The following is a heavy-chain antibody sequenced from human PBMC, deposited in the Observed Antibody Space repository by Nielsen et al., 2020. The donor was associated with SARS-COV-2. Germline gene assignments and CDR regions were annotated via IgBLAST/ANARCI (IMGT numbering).Heavy chain of an antibody. V-gene: IGHV3-7*01. Sequence: GESLKISCAASGFTFSSYWMSWVRQAPGKGLEWVANIKQDGSEKYYVDSVKGRFTISRDNAKNSLYLQTNSLRAEDTAVYYCASGCTGGCYYYGMDVWGQGTTVTVSS. CDR1: GFTFSSYW. CDR3: ASGCTGGCYYYGMDV. CDR2: IKQDGSEK. J-gene: IGHJ6*02. D-gene: IGHD2-8*02.